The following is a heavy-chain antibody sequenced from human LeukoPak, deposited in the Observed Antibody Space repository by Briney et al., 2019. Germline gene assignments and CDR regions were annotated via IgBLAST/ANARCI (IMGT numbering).Heavy chain of an antibody. V-gene: IGHV3-66*01. CDR3: ARAPGPDWRKLDY. D-gene: IGHD3-9*01. CDR1: GFTVSGNH. CDR2: IYSGGST. J-gene: IGHJ4*02. Sequence: GGSLRLSCTASGFTVSGNHITWVRQAPGKGLEWVSVIYSGGSTYYADSVKGRFTISRDNAKNSLYLQMNSLRAEDTAVYYCARAPGPDWRKLDYWGQGTLVTVSS.